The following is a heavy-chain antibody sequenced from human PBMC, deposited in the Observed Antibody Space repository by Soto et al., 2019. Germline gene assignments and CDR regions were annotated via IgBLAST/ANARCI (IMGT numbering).Heavy chain of an antibody. J-gene: IGHJ6*02. Sequence: QVQLVQSGAEVKKPGSSVKVSCKASGGTFSSYAISWVRQAPGQGLEWMGGIIPIFGTANYAQKFQGRVTITADKSTSTAYMELSSLRSEDTAVYYCARDMRDCSSNSCAAYYYYYGMDVWGQGTTVTVSS. CDR3: ARDMRDCSSNSCAAYYYYYGMDV. D-gene: IGHD2-2*01. CDR1: GGTFSSYA. CDR2: IIPIFGTA. V-gene: IGHV1-69*06.